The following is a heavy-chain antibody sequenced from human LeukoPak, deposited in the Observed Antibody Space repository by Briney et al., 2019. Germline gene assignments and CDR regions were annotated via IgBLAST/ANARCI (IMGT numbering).Heavy chain of an antibody. J-gene: IGHJ4*02. D-gene: IGHD4-23*01. CDR1: GGSFSGYY. Sequence: SXXLXLTCAVYGGSFSGYYWSWLRQPPGKGLEWIGEINHSGRNNYNPSLKRRVTISVETCKKQFSLKLSSVTAADTAVYYCARGTTAVVNFDYWGQGTLVTVSS. CDR3: ARGTTAVVNFDY. CDR2: INHSGRN. V-gene: IGHV4-34*01.